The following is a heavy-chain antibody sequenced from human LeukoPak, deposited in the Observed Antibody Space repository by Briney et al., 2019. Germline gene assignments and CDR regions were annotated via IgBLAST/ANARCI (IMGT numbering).Heavy chain of an antibody. CDR2: ISGYNGKT. D-gene: IGHD6-19*01. J-gene: IGHJ5*02. CDR1: GYTFNTYG. CDR3: ARVEYSSGWYSSFWFDP. V-gene: IGHV1-18*01. Sequence: ASVKVSCKASGYTFNTYGITWVRQAPGQGLEWMGWISGYNGKTKYAQKLQDRVTMTTDTSTSTAYMELRSLRSDDTAVYYCARVEYSSGWYSSFWFDPWGQGTLVTVSS.